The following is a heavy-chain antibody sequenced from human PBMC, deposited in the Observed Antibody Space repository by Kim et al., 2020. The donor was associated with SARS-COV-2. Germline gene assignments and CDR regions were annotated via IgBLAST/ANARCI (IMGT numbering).Heavy chain of an antibody. CDR3: AKDTGGLLWFGEQIDY. V-gene: IGHV3-23*01. CDR2: ISGSGGST. D-gene: IGHD3-10*01. CDR1: GFTFSSYA. Sequence: GGSLRLSCAASGFTFSSYAMSWVRQAPGKGLEWVSAISGSGGSTYYADSVKGRLTISRDNSKNTLYLQMNSLRAEDTAVYYCAKDTGGLLWFGEQIDYWGQGTLVTVSS. J-gene: IGHJ4*02.